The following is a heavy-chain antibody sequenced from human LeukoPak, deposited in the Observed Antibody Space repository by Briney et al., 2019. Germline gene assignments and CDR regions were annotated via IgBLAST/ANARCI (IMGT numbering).Heavy chain of an antibody. D-gene: IGHD4-17*01. CDR2: IRYDGSNK. J-gene: IGHJ4*02. CDR3: AKDPASLDYGDSYYFDY. CDR1: GFTFSSYA. V-gene: IGHV3-30*02. Sequence: GGSLRLSCAASGFTFSSYAMSWVRQAPGKGLEWVAFIRYDGSNKYYADSVKGRFTISRDNSKNTLYLQMNSLRAEDTAVYYCAKDPASLDYGDSYYFDYWGQGTLVTVSS.